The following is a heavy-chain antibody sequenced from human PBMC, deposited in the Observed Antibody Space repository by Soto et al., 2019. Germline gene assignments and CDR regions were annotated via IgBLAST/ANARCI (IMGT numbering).Heavy chain of an antibody. CDR2: IWSDGSYD. CDR1: GFIFSNYA. Sequence: QVQLVESGGGVVQPGRSLRLSCATSGFIFSNYAMHWVRQAPGQGLEWVALIWSDGSYDNYAESVKGRFTISRDNSKNTLYVQMNSLRVEDTAVYFCSRGTGPGSFVIDYWCQGTQVTVSS. CDR3: SRGTGPGSFVIDY. V-gene: IGHV3-33*01. J-gene: IGHJ4*02. D-gene: IGHD3-10*01.